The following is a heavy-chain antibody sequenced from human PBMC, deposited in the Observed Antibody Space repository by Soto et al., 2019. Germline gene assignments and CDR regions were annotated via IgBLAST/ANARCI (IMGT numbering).Heavy chain of an antibody. D-gene: IGHD6-13*01. CDR2: IYYSGNT. Sequence: QVQLQESGPGLVKPSETLSLTCTVSGGSITSYYWSWIRQPPGKGLEWIGYIYYSGNTNYNPSLKSRVTISVDTSKNQFSLKLTSVTAADTAVYYCAIGGAAAARGWFDPWGQGTLVTVSS. CDR3: AIGGAAAARGWFDP. J-gene: IGHJ5*02. V-gene: IGHV4-59*01. CDR1: GGSITSYY.